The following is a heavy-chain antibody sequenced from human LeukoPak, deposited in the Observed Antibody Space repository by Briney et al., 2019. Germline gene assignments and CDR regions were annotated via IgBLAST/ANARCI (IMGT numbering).Heavy chain of an antibody. Sequence: GGSLRLSCAASGFTLDDYAMHWVRQAPGKGLEWVSGISWNSGSIGYADSVKGRFTISRDNAKNSLYLQMNSLRAEDTALYCCATLIVVVTDDAFDIWGQGTMVTVSS. D-gene: IGHD2-21*02. CDR1: GFTLDDYA. CDR3: ATLIVVVTDDAFDI. J-gene: IGHJ3*02. V-gene: IGHV3-9*01. CDR2: ISWNSGSI.